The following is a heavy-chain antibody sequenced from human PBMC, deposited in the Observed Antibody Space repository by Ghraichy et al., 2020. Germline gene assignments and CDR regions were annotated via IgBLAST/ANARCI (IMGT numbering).Heavy chain of an antibody. CDR3: VRDHSWAFDY. V-gene: IGHV3-48*02. Sequence: GGSLRLSCAASGFTFSSFSMNWVRQAPGKGLEWISYITGSTIYYADSVKGRFTISRDNAKNSLYLQMNGLRDEDTAVYYCVRDHSWAFDYWGQGTLVTVSS. J-gene: IGHJ4*02. CDR2: ITGSTI. D-gene: IGHD1-26*01. CDR1: GFTFSSFS.